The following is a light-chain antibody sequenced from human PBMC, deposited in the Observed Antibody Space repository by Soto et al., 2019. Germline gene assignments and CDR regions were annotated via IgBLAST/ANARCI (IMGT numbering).Light chain of an antibody. CDR2: DAS. Sequence: EIVLTQSPATLSLSPGEIDTLSCRASQSVGTDLAWYHQKPGQVPRLLIHDASNSATGIPARFSGSASGTDFTLTISVLQPEDFAVYKCHHRGTVPATFGRGSKVEVK. V-gene: IGKV3-11*01. CDR1: QSVGTD. J-gene: IGKJ1*01. CDR3: HHRGTVPAT.